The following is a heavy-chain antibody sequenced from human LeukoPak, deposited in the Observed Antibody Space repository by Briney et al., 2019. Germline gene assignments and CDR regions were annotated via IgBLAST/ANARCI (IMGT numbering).Heavy chain of an antibody. Sequence: GGSLRLSCAASGFTFSGSAMHWVRQAPGKGLEWVSYISSSGSTIYYADSVKGRFTISRDNAKNSLYLQMNSLGAEDTAVYYCAKWRWQQSEFDYWGQGTLVTVSA. CDR2: ISSSGSTI. CDR1: GFTFSGSA. CDR3: AKWRWQQSEFDY. V-gene: IGHV3-48*04. D-gene: IGHD5-24*01. J-gene: IGHJ4*02.